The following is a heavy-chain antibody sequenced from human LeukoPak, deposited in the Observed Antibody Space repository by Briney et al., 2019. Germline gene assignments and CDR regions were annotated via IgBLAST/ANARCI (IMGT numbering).Heavy chain of an antibody. D-gene: IGHD7-27*01. Sequence: PGGSLRLSCAASGFTFSSYWMSWVRQAPGKGLEWVGRIKSKTDGGTTDYATPVKGRFTISRDDSKNTLYLQMNSLKTEDTAVYYCTTDPANWGDRWGDYWGQGTLVTVSS. CDR3: TTDPANWGDRWGDY. J-gene: IGHJ4*02. CDR2: IKSKTDGGTT. CDR1: GFTFSSYW. V-gene: IGHV3-15*01.